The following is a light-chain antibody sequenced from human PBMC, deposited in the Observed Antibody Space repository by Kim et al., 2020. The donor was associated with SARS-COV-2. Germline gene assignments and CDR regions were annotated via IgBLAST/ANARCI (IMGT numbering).Light chain of an antibody. J-gene: IGKJ3*01. Sequence: SPGERATLSCRATETVNSDYLAWYQQTPGQAPRLLIDDTSNRATGIPDRFSGSGSGTDFTLTISRLETEDFAIYYCQQYGSSPFTFGPGTKVDIK. CDR1: ETVNSDY. CDR2: DTS. CDR3: QQYGSSPFT. V-gene: IGKV3-20*01.